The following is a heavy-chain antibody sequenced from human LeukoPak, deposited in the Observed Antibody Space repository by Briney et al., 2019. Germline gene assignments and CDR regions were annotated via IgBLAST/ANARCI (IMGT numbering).Heavy chain of an antibody. CDR2: INHSGST. CDR1: GGSFSGYY. Sequence: SSETLSLTCAVYGGSFSGYYWSWIPQPPGKGLEWIGEINHSGSTNYNPSLKSRVTISVDTSKTQSSLKLSSVTAADTAVYYCARGRGKVVPASWFAWFAPWGQGTLVTVSS. V-gene: IGHV4-34*01. CDR3: ARGRGKVVPASWFAWFAP. J-gene: IGHJ5*02. D-gene: IGHD2-2*01.